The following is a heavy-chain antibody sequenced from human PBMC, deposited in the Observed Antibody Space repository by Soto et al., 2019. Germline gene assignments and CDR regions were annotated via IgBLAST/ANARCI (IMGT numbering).Heavy chain of an antibody. D-gene: IGHD2-2*01. CDR2: IKSKTDGGTT. CDR3: TTTRFSCSSTSCYLFQAHDAFDI. J-gene: IGHJ3*02. V-gene: IGHV3-15*01. Sequence: EVQLVESGGGLVKPGGSLRLSCAASGFTFSNAWMSWVRQAPGKGLEWVGRIKSKTDGGTTDYAAPVKGRFTISRDDSKNTLYLQMNSLKTEDTAVYYCTTTRFSCSSTSCYLFQAHDAFDIWGQGTMVTVSS. CDR1: GFTFSNAW.